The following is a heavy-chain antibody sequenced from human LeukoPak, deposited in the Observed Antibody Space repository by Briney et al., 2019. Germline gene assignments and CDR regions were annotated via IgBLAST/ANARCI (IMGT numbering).Heavy chain of an antibody. Sequence: SVKVSCKASGGSFSNYAFSWVRQAPGQGLEWMGRITPILDIATYIQKFQGRVTITANKFTSTAYMELSSLTSEDTAVYYCASGLGFCSGSDCTNLVKDYYYGMNVWGQGTTVTVSS. CDR2: ITPILDIA. D-gene: IGHD2-15*01. J-gene: IGHJ6*02. V-gene: IGHV1-69*04. CDR3: ASGLGFCSGSDCTNLVKDYYYGMNV. CDR1: GGSFSNYA.